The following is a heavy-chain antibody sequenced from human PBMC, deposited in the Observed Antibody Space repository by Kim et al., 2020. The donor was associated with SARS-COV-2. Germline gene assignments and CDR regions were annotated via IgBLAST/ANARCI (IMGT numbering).Heavy chain of an antibody. J-gene: IGHJ5*02. D-gene: IGHD5-18*01. CDR1: GGSISSYY. CDR3: ARARGWDTAMVNGPDWFDP. V-gene: IGHV4-59*13. CDR2: IYYSGST. Sequence: SETLSLTCTVSGGSISSYYWSWIRQPPGKGLEWIGYIYYSGSTNYNPSLKSRVTISVDTSKNQFSLKLSSVTAADTAVYYCARARGWDTAMVNGPDWFDPWGQGTLVTVSS.